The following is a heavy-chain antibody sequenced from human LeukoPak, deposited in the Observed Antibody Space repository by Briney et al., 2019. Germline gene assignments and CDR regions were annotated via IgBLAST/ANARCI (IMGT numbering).Heavy chain of an antibody. J-gene: IGHJ4*02. CDR3: ATGRDFDY. D-gene: IGHD2-15*01. CDR2: INHSGST. V-gene: IGHV4-34*01. CDR1: GGSISSYY. Sequence: SETLSLTCTVSGGSISSYYWSWIRQPPGKGLEWIGEINHSGSTNYNPSLKSRVTISVDTSKNQFSLKLSSVTAADTAVYYCATGRDFDYWGQGTLVTVSS.